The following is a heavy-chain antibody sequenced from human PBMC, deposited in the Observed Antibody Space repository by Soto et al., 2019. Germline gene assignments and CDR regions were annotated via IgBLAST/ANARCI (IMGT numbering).Heavy chain of an antibody. CDR1: GLSVSINY. CDR2: IYANGNT. Sequence: PGGSLRLSCAASGLSVSINYMSWVRQAPGRGLEWVSVIYANGNTYYADSVKGRFTLSRDNLKNRLYLQMNSLRADDTAVYYCAHKGLSGNYWEEFDYWGRGTLVTVSS. J-gene: IGHJ4*02. CDR3: AHKGLSGNYWEEFDY. D-gene: IGHD1-26*01. V-gene: IGHV3-53*01.